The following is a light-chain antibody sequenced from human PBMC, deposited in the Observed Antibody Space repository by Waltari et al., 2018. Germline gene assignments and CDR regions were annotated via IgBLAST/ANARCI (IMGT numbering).Light chain of an antibody. Sequence: DIVLTQSPDSLALSLGERATITCNSSQSVLYKSTGRNYLAWYQHKPGQPPKLLIYWASTRASGVPDRFSGSGFGTHFTLTISSLQAEDVAVYYCNQFSATWWTFGQGTKVAIK. V-gene: IGKV4-1*01. CDR1: QSVLYKSTGRNY. CDR3: NQFSATWWT. J-gene: IGKJ1*01. CDR2: WAS.